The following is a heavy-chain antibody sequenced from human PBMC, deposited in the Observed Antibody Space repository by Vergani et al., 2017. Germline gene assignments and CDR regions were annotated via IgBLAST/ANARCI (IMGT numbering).Heavy chain of an antibody. D-gene: IGHD1-26*01. J-gene: IGHJ6*02. Sequence: QVQLEESGPGLVKPSETLSLTCPVSGCPFNTYYRSWIRQSPGQGLEGIGYIYSTGSTNYNPSLNSRVTMSVDTSKNQFTLTLRSVTAADTAVYFCERVMSRDGASPGNRLEGMDIWGQGTTVTISS. V-gene: IGHV4-59*13. CDR2: IYSTGST. CDR3: ERVMSRDGASPGNRLEGMDI. CDR1: GCPFNTYY.